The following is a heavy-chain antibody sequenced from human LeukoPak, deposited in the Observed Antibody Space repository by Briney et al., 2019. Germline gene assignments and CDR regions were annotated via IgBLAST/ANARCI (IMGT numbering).Heavy chain of an antibody. V-gene: IGHV3-30*02. D-gene: IGHD2-15*01. J-gene: IGHJ4*02. CDR2: IRFDGSNK. CDR3: AKDERAVVYPKPGALDY. Sequence: GGSLRLSCAASGFTFSSYAMHWVRQAPGKGLEWVAFIRFDGSNKFYADSVKGRFTISRDNSKNTLFLQMNSLRAEDTAVYYCAKDERAVVYPKPGALDYWGQGTLVTVSS. CDR1: GFTFSSYA.